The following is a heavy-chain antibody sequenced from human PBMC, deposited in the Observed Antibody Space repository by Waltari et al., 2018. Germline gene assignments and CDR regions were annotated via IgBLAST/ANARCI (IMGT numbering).Heavy chain of an antibody. CDR2: ISDTSTYI. Sequence: EVQLVESGGGLVKPGGSLRLSCAASGFPFKTYSRNWVRQAPGRGLEWVSSISDTSTYIYYAVSLRGRFTTSRDNAKNSLYLQLNSLRAEDTAVYYCVRGGTGMQRVESLDYWGQGILVTVSS. V-gene: IGHV3-21*01. J-gene: IGHJ4*02. D-gene: IGHD3-9*01. CDR1: GFPFKTYS. CDR3: VRGGTGMQRVESLDY.